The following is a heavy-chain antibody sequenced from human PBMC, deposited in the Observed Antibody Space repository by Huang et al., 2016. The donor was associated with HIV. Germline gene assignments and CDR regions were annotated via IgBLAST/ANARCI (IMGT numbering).Heavy chain of an antibody. Sequence: QVHLVESGGGVVQPGGSLRLSCAASGFKLSGFGMHWVRQAPGKGLEGVAVISDDGRSQLYTDSVKGRFTISRDNSDNTLSLQMKGLRPDDTAVYYCAKESRWFSDFDHWGQGVLVSVSS. V-gene: IGHV3-30*18. CDR3: AKESRWFSDFDH. CDR2: ISDDGRSQ. D-gene: IGHD2-15*01. J-gene: IGHJ4*02. CDR1: GFKLSGFG.